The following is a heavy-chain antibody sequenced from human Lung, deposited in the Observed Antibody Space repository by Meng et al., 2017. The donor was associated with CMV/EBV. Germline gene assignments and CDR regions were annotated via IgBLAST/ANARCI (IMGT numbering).Heavy chain of an antibody. V-gene: IGHV6-1*01. CDR3: AGGGGYTSGWYDY. CDR2: TYYRSKWYN. CDR1: GDRVSSDSAA. Sequence: GDRVSSDSAAWTWIRQSPSRGLEWLGKTYYRSKWYNDYAESVKGRITIYADTSKNQFSLQLISVTPEDTAVYYCAGGGGYTSGWYDYWGQGTLVTVSS. D-gene: IGHD6-19*01. J-gene: IGHJ4*02.